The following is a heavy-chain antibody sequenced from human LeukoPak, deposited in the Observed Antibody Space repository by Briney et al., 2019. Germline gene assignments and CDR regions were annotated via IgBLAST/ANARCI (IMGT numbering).Heavy chain of an antibody. V-gene: IGHV3-48*01. Sequence: GGSLRLSCAASGFTFSSYSMNWVRQAPGKGLEWVSYISSSSSTIYYADSVKGRFTISRDNAKNSLYLQMNSLRAEDTAVYYCARDEPYSSGMYYFDYWGQGTLVTVSS. CDR1: GFTFSSYS. CDR2: ISSSSSTI. D-gene: IGHD6-19*01. J-gene: IGHJ4*02. CDR3: ARDEPYSSGMYYFDY.